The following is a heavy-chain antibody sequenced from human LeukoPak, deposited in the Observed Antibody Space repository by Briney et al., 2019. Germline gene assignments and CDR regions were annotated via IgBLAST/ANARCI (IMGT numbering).Heavy chain of an antibody. CDR2: ISSSSSYI. CDR1: GFTFSSYS. CDR3: ARVSGYCSSTSCHYFDY. V-gene: IGHV3-21*01. D-gene: IGHD2-2*01. Sequence: GGSLRLSCAASGFTFSSYSMNWVRQAPGKGLEWVSSISSSSSYIYYADSVKGRFTISRDNAKNSLYLQMNSPRAEDTAVYYCARVSGYCSSTSCHYFDYWGQGTLVTVSS. J-gene: IGHJ4*02.